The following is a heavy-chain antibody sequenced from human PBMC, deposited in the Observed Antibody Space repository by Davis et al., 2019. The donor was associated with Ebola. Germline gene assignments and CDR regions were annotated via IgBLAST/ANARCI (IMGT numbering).Heavy chain of an antibody. D-gene: IGHD6-19*01. CDR3: ARGRRTGVTGTVTKYYYYGMDV. V-gene: IGHV4-34*01. Sequence: LRPPCAALGASFSVYYWHWLRQPPAKGLEWIGEINHSSSTNYNPSLKSRFTISVDKYKNQFSLKLSSVTAADTAVYYCARGRRTGVTGTVTKYYYYGMDVWGQGTTVTVSS. CDR2: INHSSST. J-gene: IGHJ6*02. CDR1: GASFSVYY.